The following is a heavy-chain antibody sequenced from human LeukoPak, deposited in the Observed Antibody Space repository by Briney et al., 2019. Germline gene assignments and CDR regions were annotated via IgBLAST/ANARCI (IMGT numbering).Heavy chain of an antibody. CDR1: GYSISSGYY. J-gene: IGHJ4*02. CDR3: ARTYCDSITCYRFDN. Sequence: SETLSLTCTVSGYSISSGYYWGWIRQPPGKGLEWIGRIHTSGSTDYNPSLKSRVTISLDTSENQFSLELKSVTAADAAVYYCARTYCDSITCYRFDNWGQGILITVSS. CDR2: IHTSGST. V-gene: IGHV4-38-2*02. D-gene: IGHD2/OR15-2a*01.